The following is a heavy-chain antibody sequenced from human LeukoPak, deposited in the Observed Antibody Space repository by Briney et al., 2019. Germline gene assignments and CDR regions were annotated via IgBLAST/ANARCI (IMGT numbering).Heavy chain of an antibody. V-gene: IGHV4-4*02. CDR3: ARGSTWSDY. J-gene: IGHJ4*02. Sequence: PSETLSLTCAVSGGSINSTKWWTWVRQPPGKGLEWIGEIYHSGGTNYSPSLKSRVTISADKSRNQFSLKLYSVTAADTAVYYCARGSTWSDYWGQGTLVTVSS. CDR1: GGSINSTKW. CDR2: IYHSGGT. D-gene: IGHD6-13*01.